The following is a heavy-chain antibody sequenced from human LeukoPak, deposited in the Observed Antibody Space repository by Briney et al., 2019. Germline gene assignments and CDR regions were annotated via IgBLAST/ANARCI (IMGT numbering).Heavy chain of an antibody. J-gene: IGHJ4*02. CDR1: GFTFSSYA. CDR2: ISGSGGST. V-gene: IGHV3-23*01. D-gene: IGHD4-17*01. Sequence: WGSLRLSCAASGFTFSSYAMSWVRQAPGKGLELVSVISGSGGSTFYADSVKGRFTISRDNSKNTLSLQMNSLRAEDTAVYYCAKEMSTVTTGFDCWGQGTLVTVSS. CDR3: AKEMSTVTTGFDC.